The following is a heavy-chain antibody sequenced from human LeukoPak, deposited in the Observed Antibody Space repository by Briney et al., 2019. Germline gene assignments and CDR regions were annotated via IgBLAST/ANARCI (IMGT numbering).Heavy chain of an antibody. D-gene: IGHD2-2*01. Sequence: ASVKISCKASGYTFTSNHIHWVRQAPGQGLEWMGVINPSGDSTSYAPNFQGRVTVTRDTSTSTVYMELSSLRSEDTAVYYCARAVCSSTSCYGRKENYYYYYYGMDAWGQGTTVTVSS. J-gene: IGHJ6*02. CDR3: ARAVCSSTSCYGRKENYYYYYYGMDA. CDR1: GYTFTSNH. CDR2: INPSGDST. V-gene: IGHV1-46*01.